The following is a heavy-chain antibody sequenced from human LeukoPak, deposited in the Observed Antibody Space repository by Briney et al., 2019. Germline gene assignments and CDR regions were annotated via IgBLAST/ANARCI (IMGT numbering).Heavy chain of an antibody. Sequence: SETLSLTCTVSGGSISSYYWSWIRQPPGKGLEWMGYIYYSGSTNYNPSLKSRVTISVDTSKNQFSLKLSSVTAADTAVYYCARQTSPIAYCGGDCYLNWFDPWGQGTLVTVSS. D-gene: IGHD2-21*02. CDR1: GGSISSYY. J-gene: IGHJ5*02. CDR3: ARQTSPIAYCGGDCYLNWFDP. V-gene: IGHV4-59*08. CDR2: IYYSGST.